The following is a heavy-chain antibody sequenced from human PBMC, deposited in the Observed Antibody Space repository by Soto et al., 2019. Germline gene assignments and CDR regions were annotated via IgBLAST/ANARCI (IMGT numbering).Heavy chain of an antibody. CDR1: GYTFTSYD. Sequence: QVQRVQSGAEVKKPVASVKVSCKASGYTFTSYDINWVRQATGQGLEWMGWMNPNSGNTGYAQKFQGRVTITRNTSISTAYMELSSLRSEDTAVYYCARWPDGYYYYGMDVWGQGTTVTVSS. CDR2: MNPNSGNT. J-gene: IGHJ6*02. V-gene: IGHV1-8*01. CDR3: ARWPDGYYYYGMDV.